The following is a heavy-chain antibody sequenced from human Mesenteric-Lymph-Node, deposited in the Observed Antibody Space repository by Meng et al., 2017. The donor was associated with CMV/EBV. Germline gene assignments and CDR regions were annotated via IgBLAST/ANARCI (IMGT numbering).Heavy chain of an antibody. CDR1: GYTFTGNY. J-gene: IGHJ4*02. CDR3: ARDLARF. Sequence: QLVQSGAEGNKRGAAVKVSCKASGYTFTGNYMHWVRHGPGQGREWMGRINPNSGGTNYAQKFQCRVTMTRDTSISTADMELIRLRSDDTAVYYCARDLARFWGQGTLVTVSS. CDR2: INPNSGGT. V-gene: IGHV1-2*06.